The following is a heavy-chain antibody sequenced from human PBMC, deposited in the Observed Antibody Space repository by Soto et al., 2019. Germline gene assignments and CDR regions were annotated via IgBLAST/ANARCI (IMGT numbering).Heavy chain of an antibody. V-gene: IGHV3-73*01. CDR1: GFTFSGSA. CDR3: TILVLDP. J-gene: IGHJ5*02. Sequence: EVQLVDSGGGLVQPGGSLKLSCAASGFTFSGSAMHWVRQASGKGLEWVGRIRSKAHSYATAYAASVKGRFTISRDDSKNMAYLQMNSLKSEDTAVYYCTILVLDPWGQGTLVTVSS. D-gene: IGHD6-13*01. CDR2: IRSKAHSYAT.